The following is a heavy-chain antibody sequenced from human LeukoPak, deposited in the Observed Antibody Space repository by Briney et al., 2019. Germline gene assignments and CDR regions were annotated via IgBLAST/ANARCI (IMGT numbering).Heavy chain of an antibody. Sequence: PGGSLRLSCAASGFTFSSYGMHWVRQAPGKGLEWVAVISYDGSNKYYADSVKGRFTISRDNSKNTLYLQMNSLRAEDTAVYYCARAIVVVTPSLDYWGQGTLVTVSS. V-gene: IGHV3-30*19. J-gene: IGHJ4*02. D-gene: IGHD2-21*02. CDR3: ARAIVVVTPSLDY. CDR1: GFTFSSYG. CDR2: ISYDGSNK.